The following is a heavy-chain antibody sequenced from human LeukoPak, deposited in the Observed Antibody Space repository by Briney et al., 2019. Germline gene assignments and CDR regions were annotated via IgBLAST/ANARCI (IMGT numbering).Heavy chain of an antibody. CDR3: ARDHSMVRGVISYFDY. Sequence: GGSLRLSCSASGFTFSSYAMHWVRQAPGKGLEYVSAISGNGGSTYYADSVKGRFTISRDNSKNTLYLQMNSLRAEDTAVYYCARDHSMVRGVISYFDYWGQGTLVTVSS. CDR1: GFTFSSYA. J-gene: IGHJ4*02. D-gene: IGHD3-10*01. CDR2: ISGNGGST. V-gene: IGHV3-64*04.